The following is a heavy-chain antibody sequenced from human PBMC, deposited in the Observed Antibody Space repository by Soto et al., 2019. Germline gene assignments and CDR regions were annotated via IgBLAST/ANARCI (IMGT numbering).Heavy chain of an antibody. Sequence: GGPVKVSCKASGGTFSSYAISWVRQAPGQGLEWMGGIIPIFGTANYAQKFQGRVTITADESTSTAYMELSSLRSEDTAVYYCARAGYYDSSGYYSGPDAFDIWGQGTMVTVSS. CDR3: ARAGYYDSSGYYSGPDAFDI. V-gene: IGHV1-69*13. CDR1: GGTFSSYA. CDR2: IIPIFGTA. J-gene: IGHJ3*02. D-gene: IGHD3-22*01.